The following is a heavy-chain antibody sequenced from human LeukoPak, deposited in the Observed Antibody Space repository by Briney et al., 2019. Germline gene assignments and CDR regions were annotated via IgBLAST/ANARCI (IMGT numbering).Heavy chain of an antibody. D-gene: IGHD3-22*01. CDR3: ARDSEHYDSGAYYDALDI. CDR2: IKQDGRVK. Sequence: GGSLRLSCAASGFTFSSYAMSWVRQAPGKGLEWVANIKQDGRVKYYVDSVKGRFTISRDNAKNSLYLQMDSLRAEDTAVYYCARDSEHYDSGAYYDALDIWGQGTLVTVSP. V-gene: IGHV3-7*01. J-gene: IGHJ3*02. CDR1: GFTFSSYA.